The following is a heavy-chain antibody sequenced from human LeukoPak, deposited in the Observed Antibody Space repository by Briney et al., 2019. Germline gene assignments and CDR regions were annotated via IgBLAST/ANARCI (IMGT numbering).Heavy chain of an antibody. CDR1: GFTFSSYA. CDR3: AKDVVRTTAY. V-gene: IGHV3-23*01. J-gene: IGHJ4*02. CDR2: INGGGVNT. Sequence: GGSLRLSCAASGFTFSSYAMSWVRQAPGKGLEWVSTINGGGVNTHYADSVGGRFTISRDNSKNTLFLQMNSLRDEDTAVYYCAKDVVRTTAYWGQGTLVTVSS. D-gene: IGHD4/OR15-4a*01.